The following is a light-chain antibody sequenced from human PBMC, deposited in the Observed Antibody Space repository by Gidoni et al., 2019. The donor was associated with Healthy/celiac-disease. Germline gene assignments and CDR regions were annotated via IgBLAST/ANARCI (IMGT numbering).Light chain of an antibody. Sequence: DIVMTQSPASLAVSLGERATINCKSSQSVFYSSNNKNSLAWYQQKPRHPPKLLIYWASTRESGVPDRFSGSGSGTDFTLTISSLQAEDVAVYYCQQYYSAPWTFGQGTKVEIK. J-gene: IGKJ1*01. CDR3: QQYYSAPWT. CDR1: QSVFYSSNNKNS. CDR2: WAS. V-gene: IGKV4-1*01.